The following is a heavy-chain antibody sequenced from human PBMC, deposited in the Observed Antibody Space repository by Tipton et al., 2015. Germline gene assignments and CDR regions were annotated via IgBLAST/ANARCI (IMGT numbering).Heavy chain of an antibody. J-gene: IGHJ4*02. V-gene: IGHV3-53*05. CDR2: IYGGGST. CDR1: GFTVRNYY. D-gene: IGHD4-23*01. Sequence: GSLRLSCAASGFTVRNYYMSWVRQAPGKGLKWVSIIYGGGSTYYADSVKGRFTISRDDSKNTLYLQMSSLRAEDTAVYYCVNDLHTVALDWGQGTLVTVSS. CDR3: VNDLHTVALD.